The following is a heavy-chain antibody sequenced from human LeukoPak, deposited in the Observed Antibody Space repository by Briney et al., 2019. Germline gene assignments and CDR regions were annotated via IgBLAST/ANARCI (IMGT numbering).Heavy chain of an antibody. V-gene: IGHV3-9*01. CDR1: GFTFDDYA. CDR3: SKGGSGSGSYYNDWFDP. D-gene: IGHD3-10*01. Sequence: PGGSLRLSCAASGFTFDDYAMHWVRQAPGKCLEWVSGISWNSGSIGYADSVKGRFTISRDNAKNSLYLQMNSLRAEDTALYYCSKGGSGSGSYYNDWFDPWGQGTLVTVSS. CDR2: ISWNSGSI. J-gene: IGHJ5*02.